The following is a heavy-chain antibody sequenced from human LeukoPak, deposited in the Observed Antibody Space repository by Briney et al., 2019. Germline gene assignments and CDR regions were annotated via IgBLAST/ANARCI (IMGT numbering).Heavy chain of an antibody. V-gene: IGHV4-59*08. CDR1: GGSITSDY. Sequence: PSETLSLTCTVSGGSITSDYWSWIRQPPGKGLEWIGHIYSSGSTKYNRSLKSRVTISVDTSMNQFSLKLSSVTAADTAVYYCARHSSGYPIYYYHMDIWGNGTAVTVSS. D-gene: IGHD3-22*01. CDR2: IYSSGST. J-gene: IGHJ6*03. CDR3: ARHSSGYPIYYYHMDI.